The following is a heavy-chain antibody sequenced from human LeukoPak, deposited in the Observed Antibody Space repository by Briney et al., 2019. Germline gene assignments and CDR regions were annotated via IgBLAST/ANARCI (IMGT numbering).Heavy chain of an antibody. J-gene: IGHJ4*02. V-gene: IGHV1-2*02. CDR1: GYTFTGYY. CDR3: ARVRFGRPPFDY. D-gene: IGHD3-16*01. Sequence: GASVKVSCKASGYTFTGYYMHWVRQAPGQGLEWMGWINPNSGGTNYAQKFQGRVTMTRDTSTSTAYMELRSLRSDDTAVYYCARVRFGRPPFDYWGQGTLVTVSS. CDR2: INPNSGGT.